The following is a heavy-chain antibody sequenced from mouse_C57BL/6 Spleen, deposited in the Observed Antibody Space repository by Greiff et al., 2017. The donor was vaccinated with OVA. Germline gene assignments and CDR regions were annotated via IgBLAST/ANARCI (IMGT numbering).Heavy chain of an antibody. V-gene: IGHV1-19*01. CDR3: TYSNYAMDY. CDR1: GYTFTDYY. J-gene: IGHJ4*01. Sequence: VQLQQSGPVLVKPGASVKMSCKASGYTFTDYYMNWVKQSHGKSLEWIGVINPYNGGTSYNQKFKGKATLTVDKSSSTAYMELNSLTSEDSAVYYCTYSNYAMDYWGQGTSVTVSS. D-gene: IGHD2-5*01. CDR2: INPYNGGT.